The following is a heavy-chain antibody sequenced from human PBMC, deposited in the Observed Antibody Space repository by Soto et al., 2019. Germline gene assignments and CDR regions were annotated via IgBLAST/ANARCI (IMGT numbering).Heavy chain of an antibody. CDR3: ARNWNLALVPAAYFDS. CDR1: NFSVLTSIYY. D-gene: IGHD2-2*01. J-gene: IGHJ4*02. V-gene: IGHV4-39*01. CDR2: VYYTGTT. Sequence: SETLSLTCTVSNFSVLTSIYYWAWIRQPPGKGLEWVGTVYYTGTTYYNPSLQSRVTVSIDTSKDQFSLNLNSVTAADTAVYYCARNWNLALVPAAYFDSWGQGTLVTVSS.